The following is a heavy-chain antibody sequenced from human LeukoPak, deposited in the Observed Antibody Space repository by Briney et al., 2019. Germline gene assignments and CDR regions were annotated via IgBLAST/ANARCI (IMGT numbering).Heavy chain of an antibody. CDR1: GGSISSYY. Sequence: SETLSLTCTVSGGSISSYYWSWIRQPAGKGLEWIGRIYTSGSTNYNPSLKSRVTMSVDTSKNQFSLKLSSVTAADTAVYYCARGRRGYSYGGGYYFDYWGQGTLVTVSS. V-gene: IGHV4-4*07. D-gene: IGHD5-18*01. J-gene: IGHJ4*02. CDR3: ARGRRGYSYGGGYYFDY. CDR2: IYTSGST.